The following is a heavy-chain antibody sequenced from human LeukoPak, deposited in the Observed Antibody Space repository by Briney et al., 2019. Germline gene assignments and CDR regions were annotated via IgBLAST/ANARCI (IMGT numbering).Heavy chain of an antibody. CDR3: AKALTSGWYLDAFNI. D-gene: IGHD6-19*01. CDR2: VSGTGGST. CDR1: GFTFRHYA. J-gene: IGHJ3*02. Sequence: GGSLRLSCEASGFTFRHYAMNWVRQAPGKGLEWVSTVSGTGGSTYFADSVKGRFTISRDNSKNTLSLQMNSLSAEDTAIYFCAKALTSGWYLDAFNIWGQGTMVTVSS. V-gene: IGHV3-23*01.